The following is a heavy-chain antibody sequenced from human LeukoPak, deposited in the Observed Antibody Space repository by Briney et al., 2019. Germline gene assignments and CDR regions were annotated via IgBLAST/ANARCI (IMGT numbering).Heavy chain of an antibody. CDR3: ARDVRRELKYYFDY. CDR2: IYYSGST. J-gene: IGHJ4*02. Sequence: SETLSLTCTVSGGSISSGGYYWSWIRQHPGKGLEWIGYIYYSGSTYYNPSLKSRVTISVDRSKNQFSLKLSSVTAADTAVYYCARDVRRELKYYFDYWGQGTLVTVSS. CDR1: GGSISSGGYY. V-gene: IGHV4-31*03. D-gene: IGHD1-7*01.